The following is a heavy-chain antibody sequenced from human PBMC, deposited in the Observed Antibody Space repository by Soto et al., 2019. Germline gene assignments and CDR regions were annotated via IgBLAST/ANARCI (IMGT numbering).Heavy chain of an antibody. CDR3: ARVLIAVAGHDAFDI. CDR2: IIPIFGTA. Sequence: SVNVSCKASGGTFSSYAISWVRQAPGQGLEWMGGIIPIFGTANYAQKFQGRVTITADESTSTAYMELSSLRSEDTAVYYCARVLIAVAGHDAFDIWGQGTMVTVSS. J-gene: IGHJ3*02. CDR1: GGTFSSYA. V-gene: IGHV1-69*13. D-gene: IGHD6-19*01.